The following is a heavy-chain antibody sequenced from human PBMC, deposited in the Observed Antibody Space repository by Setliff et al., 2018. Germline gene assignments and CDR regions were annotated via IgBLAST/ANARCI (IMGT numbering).Heavy chain of an antibody. Sequence: SETLSLTCTVSGGSMGSYYWTWIRQSAGKGLEWIGRVYTTGSTAFNPSLNSRVTMSIDTSKNQFSLKLNSVTAADTAVYYCAREHLHYYDSSGPSLWFDPWGQGTLVTVSS. J-gene: IGHJ5*02. CDR1: GGSMGSYY. CDR3: AREHLHYYDSSGPSLWFDP. CDR2: VYTTGST. D-gene: IGHD3-22*01. V-gene: IGHV4-4*07.